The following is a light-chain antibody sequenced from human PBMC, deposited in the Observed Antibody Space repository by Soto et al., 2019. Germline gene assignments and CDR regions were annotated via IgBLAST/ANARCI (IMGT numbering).Light chain of an antibody. V-gene: IGKV3-15*01. Sequence: EIVMTQSPATLSVSPGERATLSCRASQRVGESLAWYQQKPGQAPRLLIYGASTMATGIPARVSGSGSRTEFTLTISSLKSEDFAVYYCQQYNNWHKITFGQGTRLEIK. CDR3: QQYNNWHKIT. J-gene: IGKJ5*01. CDR2: GAS. CDR1: QRVGES.